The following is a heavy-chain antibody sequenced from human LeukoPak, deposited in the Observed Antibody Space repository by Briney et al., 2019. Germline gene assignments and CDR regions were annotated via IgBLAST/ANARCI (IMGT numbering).Heavy chain of an antibody. J-gene: IGHJ4*02. CDR1: GFTFSSYA. CDR3: AKDLLEYYYDSSGPSY. CDR2: TSGSGGST. V-gene: IGHV3-23*01. D-gene: IGHD3-22*01. Sequence: GGSLRPSCAAAGFTFSSYAMSWVRQAPGRGLEWVSATSGSGGSTYYADSVKGRFTISRDNSKNTLYLQMNSLRAEDTAVYYCAKDLLEYYYDSSGPSYWGQGTLVTVSS.